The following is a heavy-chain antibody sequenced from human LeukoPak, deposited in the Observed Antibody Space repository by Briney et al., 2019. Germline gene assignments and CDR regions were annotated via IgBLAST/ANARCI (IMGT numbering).Heavy chain of an antibody. J-gene: IGHJ4*02. CDR2: INHSGST. Sequence: SETLSLTCAVYGGSFSGYYWSWIRQPPGKGLEWIGEINHSGSTNYNPSLKSRVTISVDTSKNQFSLKLSSVTAADTAVYYCARQGIAAVGAQFDYWGQGTLVTVSS. CDR3: ARQGIAAVGAQFDY. V-gene: IGHV4-34*01. D-gene: IGHD6-13*01. CDR1: GGSFSGYY.